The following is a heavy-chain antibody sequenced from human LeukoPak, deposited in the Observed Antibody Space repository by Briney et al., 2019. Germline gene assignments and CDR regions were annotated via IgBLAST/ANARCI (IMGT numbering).Heavy chain of an antibody. D-gene: IGHD1-26*01. CDR3: ARDIMRGGSYHADAFDI. CDR2: INPNSGGT. Sequence: ASVKVSCKASGYTFTGYYMHWVRQAPGQGLEWMGWINPNSGGTNYAQKFQGRVTMTRDTSISTAYMELSRLRSDDTAVYYGARDIMRGGSYHADAFDIWGQGTMVTVSS. CDR1: GYTFTGYY. J-gene: IGHJ3*02. V-gene: IGHV1-2*02.